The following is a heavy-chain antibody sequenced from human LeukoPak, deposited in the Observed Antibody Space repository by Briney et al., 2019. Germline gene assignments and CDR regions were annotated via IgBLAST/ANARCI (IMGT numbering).Heavy chain of an antibody. CDR2: IYFSGSS. Sequence: PSETLSLTCTVSGGSISNYYWSWIRQPPGKGLEWIGYIYFSGSSNQNPSLRSRVTMSVDTSKNQFSLKLSSLTAADTAVYYCARHVRSGYNLLDYWGQGTLVTVSS. J-gene: IGHJ4*02. CDR3: ARHVRSGYNLLDY. D-gene: IGHD5-24*01. CDR1: GGSISNYY. V-gene: IGHV4-59*08.